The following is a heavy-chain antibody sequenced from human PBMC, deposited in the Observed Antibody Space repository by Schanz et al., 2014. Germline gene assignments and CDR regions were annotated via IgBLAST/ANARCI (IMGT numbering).Heavy chain of an antibody. CDR1: GYTFTSFA. D-gene: IGHD2-15*01. CDR2: INTNNGDP. J-gene: IGHJ5*02. V-gene: IGHV7-4-1*02. Sequence: QVQLVQSGSELKKPGASVKVSCKASGYTFTSFAMNWVRQAPGQGLEWMGWINTNNGDPTYAQGFTGRFVISLDTSVSTAYLQISSLEAEDTAVYYCARGGVVVVTAALNWFDPWGQETLVTVSS. CDR3: ARGGVVVVTAALNWFDP.